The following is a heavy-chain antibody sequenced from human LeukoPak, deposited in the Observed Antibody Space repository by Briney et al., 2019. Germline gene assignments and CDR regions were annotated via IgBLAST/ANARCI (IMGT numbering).Heavy chain of an antibody. Sequence: SVKVSCKASGFTFTSSAMQWVRQARGQRLEWIGWIVVGSGNTNYAQKFQERVTITRDMSTSTAYMELSSLRSEDTAVYYCAADSSGYYEVGAFDIWGQGTMVTVSS. D-gene: IGHD3-22*01. CDR3: AADSSGYYEVGAFDI. J-gene: IGHJ3*02. CDR2: IVVGSGNT. V-gene: IGHV1-58*02. CDR1: GFTFTSSA.